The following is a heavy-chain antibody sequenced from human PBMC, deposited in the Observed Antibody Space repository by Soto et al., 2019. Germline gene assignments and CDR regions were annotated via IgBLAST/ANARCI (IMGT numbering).Heavy chain of an antibody. D-gene: IGHD5-12*01. V-gene: IGHV3-23*01. CDR3: AKEWTPRRGFDS. Sequence: GGSLRLSCKASGFTFRSYAMSWVRHTPGKGLEWVSSISGSGDKTYYADSVKGRFTFSRDNSKNTLYLQMNSLRVEDTAVYYCAKEWTPRRGFDSWGQGTLVTVSS. CDR2: ISGSGDKT. J-gene: IGHJ4*02. CDR1: GFTFRSYA.